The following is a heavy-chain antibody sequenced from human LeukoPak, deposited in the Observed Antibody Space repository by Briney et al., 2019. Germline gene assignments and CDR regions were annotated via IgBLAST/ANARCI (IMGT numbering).Heavy chain of an antibody. J-gene: IGHJ4*02. CDR3: ARDHITSWQIDF. Sequence: GGSLRLSCAASGFTFNIYSMNWVRQAPGKGLEWVSYISSSSGRKYYADSVKGRFAVSRDNAKNSVYLQMNSLRVEDTALYYCARDHITSWQIDFWGQGTMVTVSS. CDR1: GFTFNIYS. D-gene: IGHD2-2*01. CDR2: ISSSSGRK. V-gene: IGHV3-48*04.